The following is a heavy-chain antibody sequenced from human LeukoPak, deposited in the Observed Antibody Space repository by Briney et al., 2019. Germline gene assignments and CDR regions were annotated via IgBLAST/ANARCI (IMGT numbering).Heavy chain of an antibody. Sequence: KPSETLSLTCAVYGGSFSGYYWSWIRQPPGKGLEWIGEINHSGSTNYNPSLKSRVTISVDTSKNQFSLKLSSVTAADTAVYYCAKVYGDYQPSWGQGTLVTVSS. J-gene: IGHJ5*02. CDR1: GGSFSGYY. V-gene: IGHV4-34*01. CDR3: AKVYGDYQPS. CDR2: INHSGST. D-gene: IGHD4-17*01.